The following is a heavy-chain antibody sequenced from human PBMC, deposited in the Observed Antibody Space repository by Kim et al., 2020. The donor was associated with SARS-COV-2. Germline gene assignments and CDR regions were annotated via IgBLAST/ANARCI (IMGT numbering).Heavy chain of an antibody. D-gene: IGHD3-10*01. J-gene: IGHJ4*02. V-gene: IGHV3-21*01. Sequence: YYADSVKGRFTISRDNAKNSLYLQMNSLRAEDTAVYYCAKNPTDPGAFDFWGQGTLVTVSS. CDR3: AKNPTDPGAFDF.